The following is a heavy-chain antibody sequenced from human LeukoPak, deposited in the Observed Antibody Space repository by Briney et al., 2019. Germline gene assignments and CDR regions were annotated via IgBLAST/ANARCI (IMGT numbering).Heavy chain of an antibody. CDR1: GDSIRNHY. D-gene: IGHD2-15*01. V-gene: IGHV4-59*11. CDR3: ARVSLSGYCSGASCYFDY. J-gene: IGHJ4*01. CDR2: IHYSGST. Sequence: SETLSLTCAVSGDSIRNHYWSWIRQPPGKGLECIGVIHYSGSTNYNPSVKSRVTISVDTPKNQFSLKLNSVTAAGTAVYFCARVSLSGYCSGASCYFDYWGHGTLVTVSS.